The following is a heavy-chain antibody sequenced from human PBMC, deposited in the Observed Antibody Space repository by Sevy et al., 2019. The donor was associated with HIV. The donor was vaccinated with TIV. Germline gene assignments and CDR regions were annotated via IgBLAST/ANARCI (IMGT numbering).Heavy chain of an antibody. V-gene: IGHV3-33*01. CDR2: IWFDGSNT. J-gene: IGHJ4*02. CDR3: ARDLEFYYSDDYGREFMPDY. CDR1: GFTFSTYG. Sequence: GGSLRLSCAASGFTFSTYGMHWVRQAPGKGLEWVALIWFDGSNTYYADSVKGRFTISRDIAKNTLHLQMNSLRAEDTALPYSARDLEFYYSDDYGREFMPDYWGQGTLITVSS. D-gene: IGHD4-17*01.